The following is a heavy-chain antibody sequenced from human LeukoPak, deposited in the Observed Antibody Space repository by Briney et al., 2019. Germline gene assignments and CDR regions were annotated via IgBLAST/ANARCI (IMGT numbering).Heavy chain of an antibody. J-gene: IGHJ6*02. CDR2: IYPGDSDT. D-gene: IGHD6-6*01. CDR3: ARSRKRRHSSSPNYYYGMDV. V-gene: IGHV5-51*01. CDR1: GYSFTSYW. Sequence: GESLKISCKGSGYSFTSYWIGWVRQMPGKGLEWMGIIYPGDSDTRYSPSFQGQVTISADKSISTAYLQWSSLKASDTAMYYCARSRKRRHSSSPNYYYGMDVWGQGTTVTVSS.